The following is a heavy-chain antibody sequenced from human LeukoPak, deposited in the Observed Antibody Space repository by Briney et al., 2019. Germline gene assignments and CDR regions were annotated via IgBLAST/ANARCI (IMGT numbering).Heavy chain of an antibody. V-gene: IGHV4-38-2*01. CDR3: ARNISLGRDTTMVTVFDY. Sequence: SETLSLTCAVSGYSISSGYYWDWIRQPPGKGLEWIGSIYHSGSTVYSPSLKSRVTISVDTSKNQFSLRLNSVTAADTAVYYCARNISLGRDTTMVTVFDYWGQGTLVTVSS. CDR2: IYHSGST. CDR1: GYSISSGYY. J-gene: IGHJ4*02. D-gene: IGHD5-18*01.